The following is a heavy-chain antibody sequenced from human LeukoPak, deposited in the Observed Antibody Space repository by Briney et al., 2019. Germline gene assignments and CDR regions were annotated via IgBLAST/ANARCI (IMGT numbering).Heavy chain of an antibody. CDR1: GFTFSRYW. J-gene: IGHJ4*02. V-gene: IGHV3-74*01. CDR3: AKDSSSYRYFDY. D-gene: IGHD6-13*01. CDR2: INSDESTT. Sequence: GGSLRLSCAASGFTFSRYWMHWVRQAPGKGLVWVSRINSDESTTRYADSVKGRFTISRDNSKNTLYLQVNSLRAEDTAVYYCAKDSSSYRYFDYWGQGTLVTVSS.